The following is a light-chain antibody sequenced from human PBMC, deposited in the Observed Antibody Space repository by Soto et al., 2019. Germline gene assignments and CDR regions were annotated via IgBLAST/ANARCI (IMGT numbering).Light chain of an antibody. V-gene: IGKV1-39*01. Sequence: DIQMTQSPSSLSASLGDRATITCRASQSISRYLNWYQQRPGKAPKFLIYAASSLQSGVPSRFSGSGFGTDFTLTISSLQPEDFATYYCQQSHSTPLTFGGGTKVDIK. CDR1: QSISRY. J-gene: IGKJ4*01. CDR3: QQSHSTPLT. CDR2: AAS.